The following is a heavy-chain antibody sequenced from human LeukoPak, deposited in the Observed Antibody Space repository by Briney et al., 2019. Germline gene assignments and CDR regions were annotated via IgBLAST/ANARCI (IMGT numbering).Heavy chain of an antibody. CDR3: AKDRSGWYEG. Sequence: GGSLRLSCAASGFTFSDHYMDWVRQAPGKGLEWVGRTRNKANSYTTEYAASVKGRFTISRDDSKNSLYLQMNSLKTEDTAVYYCAKDRSGWYEGWGQGTLVTVSS. CDR2: TRNKANSYTT. J-gene: IGHJ4*02. CDR1: GFTFSDHY. D-gene: IGHD6-19*01. V-gene: IGHV3-72*01.